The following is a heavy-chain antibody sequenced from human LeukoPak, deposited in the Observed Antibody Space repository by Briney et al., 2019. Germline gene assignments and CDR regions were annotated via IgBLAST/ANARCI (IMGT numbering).Heavy chain of an antibody. CDR3: ARDRVAGWFDP. CDR1: GGSISSGAYY. D-gene: IGHD3-10*01. CDR2: TYDSGST. V-gene: IGHV4-31*03. Sequence: PSETLSLTCTVSGGSISSGAYYWSWIRQHPGKGLEWIGYTYDSGSTYYNPSLKSRVTISVDTSKNLFSLRLNSVTAADTAVYYCARDRVAGWFDPWGQGTLVTVSS. J-gene: IGHJ5*02.